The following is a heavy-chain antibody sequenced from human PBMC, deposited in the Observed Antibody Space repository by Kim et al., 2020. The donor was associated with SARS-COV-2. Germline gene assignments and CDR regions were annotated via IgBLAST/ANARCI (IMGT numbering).Heavy chain of an antibody. J-gene: IGHJ2*01. D-gene: IGHD2-8*01. Sequence: GGSLRLSCVASGFTFSNYAVSWVRHAPGQGLEWVSGIDTSGVTHYAASVKGRFSISRDKYRMYLQMNYLRSQHTAFYYCAHSDTNPYRHFAVWGRGTLVT. V-gene: IGHV3-23*03. CDR3: AHSDTNPYRHFAV. CDR2: IDTSGVT. CDR1: GFTFSNYA.